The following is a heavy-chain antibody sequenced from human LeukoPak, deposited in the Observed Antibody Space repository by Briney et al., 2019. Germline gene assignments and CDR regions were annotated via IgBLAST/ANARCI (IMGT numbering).Heavy chain of an antibody. CDR3: ARGSIAVAGTNYYYYMDV. CDR2: IYHSGST. V-gene: IGHV4-4*02. D-gene: IGHD6-19*01. CDR1: GGSISSSNW. Sequence: SETLSLTCAVSGGSISSSNWWSWVRQPPGKGLEWIGEIYHSGSTNYNPSLKSRVTISLDKSKNQFSLQLTSVTAADTAVYYCARGSIAVAGTNYYYYMDVWGRGTTVTVSS. J-gene: IGHJ6*03.